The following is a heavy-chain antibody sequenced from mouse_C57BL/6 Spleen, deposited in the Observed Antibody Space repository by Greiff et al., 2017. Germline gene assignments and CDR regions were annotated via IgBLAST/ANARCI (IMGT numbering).Heavy chain of an antibody. CDR3: ARSGRYFDV. V-gene: IGHV1-76*01. J-gene: IGHJ1*03. D-gene: IGHD3-2*02. Sequence: LVESGAELVRPGASVKLSCKASGYTFTDYYINWVKQRPGQGLEWIARIYPGSGNTYYNEKFKGKATLTAEKSSSTAYMQLSSLTSEDSAVYFCARSGRYFDVWGTGTTVTVSS. CDR1: GYTFTDYY. CDR2: IYPGSGNT.